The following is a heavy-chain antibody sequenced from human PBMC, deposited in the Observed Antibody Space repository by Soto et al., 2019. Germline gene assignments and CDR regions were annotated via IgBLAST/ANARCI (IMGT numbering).Heavy chain of an antibody. J-gene: IGHJ4*02. V-gene: IGHV4-39*01. CDR2: IYYSGST. CDR1: GGSISSSSYY. Sequence: QLQLQESGPGLVKPSETLSLTCTVSGGSISSSSYYWGWIRQPPGKGLEWIGSIYYSGSTYYNPSLTSQVTISVDTSKNQFSLKLSSVTAADTAVYYCALHYYDSSGYYPGMVDYWGQGTLVTGSS. D-gene: IGHD3-22*01. CDR3: ALHYYDSSGYYPGMVDY.